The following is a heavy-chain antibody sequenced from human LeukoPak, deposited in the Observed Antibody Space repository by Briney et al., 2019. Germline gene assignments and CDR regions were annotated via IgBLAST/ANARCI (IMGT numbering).Heavy chain of an antibody. CDR3: AVNYYDSSGYGEYFQH. CDR2: IIPIFGTA. V-gene: IGHV1-69*05. D-gene: IGHD3-22*01. CDR1: GGTFSSYA. Sequence: ASVKVSCKASGGTFSSYAISWVRQAPGQGLEWMGGIIPIFGTANYAQKFQGRVTITTDESTSTAYMELSSLRSEDTAVYCCAVNYYDSSGYGEYFQHWGQGTLVTVSS. J-gene: IGHJ1*01.